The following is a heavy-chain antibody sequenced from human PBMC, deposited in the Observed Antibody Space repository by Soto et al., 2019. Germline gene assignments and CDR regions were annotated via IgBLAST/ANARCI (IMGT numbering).Heavy chain of an antibody. CDR3: AKSEGNTYGLFH. V-gene: IGHV3-74*01. CDR2: IKTDGSST. J-gene: IGHJ4*02. CDR1: GFSFSSYW. D-gene: IGHD5-18*01. Sequence: EVQLVESGGGLVQPGGSLRLSCAASGFSFSSYWIHWVRQAPGKGLVWVSRIKTDGSSTDYADSVKGRFTISRDNGKNTLYVPMNSLSAEDTAVYYCAKSEGNTYGLFHWGQGTLVTVS.